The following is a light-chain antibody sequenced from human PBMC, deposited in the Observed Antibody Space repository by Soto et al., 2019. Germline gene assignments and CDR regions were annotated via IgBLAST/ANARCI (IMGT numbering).Light chain of an antibody. CDR2: GAS. CDR1: QSVSSSY. V-gene: IGKV3-20*01. J-gene: IGKJ1*01. Sequence: EIVLTQSPGTLSLSPGERATLSCRASQSVSSSYLAWYQQKPGQAPRLLIYGASSRATGIPDRFSGRGSGKDFPLTGSRLEPEDFAVYYCQQYGSSPWTFGQGTKVEIK. CDR3: QQYGSSPWT.